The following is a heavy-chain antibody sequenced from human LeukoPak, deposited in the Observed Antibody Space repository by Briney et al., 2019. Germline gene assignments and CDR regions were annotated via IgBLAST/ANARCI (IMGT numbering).Heavy chain of an antibody. CDR1: GGSISSSSYY. J-gene: IGHJ4*02. D-gene: IGHD3-16*01. Sequence: PSETLSLTCTVSGGSISSSSYYWGWIRQPPGKGLEWIGSIYYSGSTYYNPSLKSRVTISVDTSKNQFSLKLSSVTAADTAVYYCARKPRGMPFDYWGQGTLVTVSS. CDR2: IYYSGST. V-gene: IGHV4-39*07. CDR3: ARKPRGMPFDY.